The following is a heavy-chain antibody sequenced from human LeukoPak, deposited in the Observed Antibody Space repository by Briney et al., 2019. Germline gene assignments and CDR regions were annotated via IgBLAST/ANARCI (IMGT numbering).Heavy chain of an antibody. CDR1: GGSISSRGCY. Sequence: SQTLSLTCSVSGGSISSRGCYWGWIRQHPGKGLEWIGFISHSGTTYYNPSLKSRATISVDTSDNHFSLKVISVTDADTAMYYCARSTGGAAAADFDPWGQGILVTVSS. D-gene: IGHD6-13*01. V-gene: IGHV4-31*03. J-gene: IGHJ5*02. CDR3: ARSTGGAAAADFDP. CDR2: ISHSGTT.